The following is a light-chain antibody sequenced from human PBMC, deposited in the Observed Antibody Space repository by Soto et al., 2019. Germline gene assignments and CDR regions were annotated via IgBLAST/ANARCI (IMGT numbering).Light chain of an antibody. J-gene: IGKJ1*01. CDR3: QKYNSASWT. CDR2: AAS. CDR1: QGISNY. V-gene: IGKV1-27*01. Sequence: DIQMTQSPSSLSASVGDRVTITCRASQGISNYLAWYQQKPGTVPKLLIYAASTLQSGVPSRFSGSRSGTDFTLTISSLQPEDVATYYCQKYNSASWTFGQGTKVEIK.